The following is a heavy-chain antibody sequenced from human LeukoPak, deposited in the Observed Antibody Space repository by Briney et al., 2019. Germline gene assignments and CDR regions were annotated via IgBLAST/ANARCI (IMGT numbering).Heavy chain of an antibody. CDR1: GGSISSGGYY. J-gene: IGHJ3*02. CDR3: ARGWSIVVVTATAFDI. CDR2: IYYSGST. Sequence: SETLSLACTVSGGSISSGGYYWSWIRQHPGKGLEWIGYIYYSGSTYYNPSLKSRVTISVDTSKNQFSLKLSSVTAADTAVYYCARGWSIVVVTATAFDIWGQGTMVTVSS. V-gene: IGHV4-31*03. D-gene: IGHD2-21*02.